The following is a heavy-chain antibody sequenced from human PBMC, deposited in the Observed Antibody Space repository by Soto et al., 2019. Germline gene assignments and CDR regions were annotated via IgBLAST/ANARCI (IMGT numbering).Heavy chain of an antibody. V-gene: IGHV1-69*12. D-gene: IGHD2-2*01. CDR2: IIPIFGTA. CDR1: GGTFSSYA. Sequence: QVQLVQSGAEVKKPGSSVKVSCKASGGTFSSYAISWVRQAPGQGLEWMGGIIPIFGTANYAQKFQGRVTITADESTSTAYMQLSSLRSEDTAVYYCARGGCIGTSCPPYNWFDPWGQGTLVTVSS. J-gene: IGHJ5*02. CDR3: ARGGCIGTSCPPYNWFDP.